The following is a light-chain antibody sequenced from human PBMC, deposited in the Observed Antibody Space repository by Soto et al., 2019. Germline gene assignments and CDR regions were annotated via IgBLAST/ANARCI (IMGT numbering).Light chain of an antibody. CDR1: QTIGRY. V-gene: IGKV1-39*01. J-gene: IGKJ2*01. CDR2: AGS. Sequence: DIQMTQSPSSLSASGGDRVTITCRASQTIGRYLNWYQQQPGKAPKLLIYAGSNLQSGVPSRFSGTGSGTDFTLNISSLQPEDFETYYCQQSFITPHTFGQGTKVDIK. CDR3: QQSFITPHT.